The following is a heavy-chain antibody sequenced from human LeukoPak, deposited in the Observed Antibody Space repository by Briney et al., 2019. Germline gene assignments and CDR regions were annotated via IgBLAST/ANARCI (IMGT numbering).Heavy chain of an antibody. J-gene: IGHJ6*03. V-gene: IGHV3-23*01. CDR2: ISGSGGST. Sequence: PGGSLRLSCAASGFTFSSYAMSWVRQAPGKGLEWVSAISGSGGSTYYADSVKGRFTISRDNSKNTLYLQMNSLRAEDTAVYYCAKTGRGYSYGQLEYYYYYMDVWGKGTTVTVSS. CDR3: AKTGRGYSYGQLEYYYYYMDV. D-gene: IGHD5-18*01. CDR1: GFTFSSYA.